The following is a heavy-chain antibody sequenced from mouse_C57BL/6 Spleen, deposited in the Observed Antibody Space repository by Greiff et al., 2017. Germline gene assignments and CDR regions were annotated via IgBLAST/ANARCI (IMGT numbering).Heavy chain of an antibody. J-gene: IGHJ2*01. Sequence: QVQLQQPGAELVRPGSSVKLSCKASGYTFTSYWMHWVKQRPIQGLDWIGNIDPSDSETHYNQKFKDKATLTVDKSSSTAYMQLSSLTSEDSAVYYCARGEGTYYFDYWGQGTTLTVSS. CDR3: ARGEGTYYFDY. CDR2: IDPSDSET. CDR1: GYTFTSYW. V-gene: IGHV1-52*01. D-gene: IGHD2-14*01.